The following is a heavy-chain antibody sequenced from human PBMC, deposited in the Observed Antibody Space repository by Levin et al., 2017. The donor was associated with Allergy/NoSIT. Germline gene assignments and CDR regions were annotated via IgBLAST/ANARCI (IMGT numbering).Heavy chain of an antibody. CDR2: ISYEGSHQ. V-gene: IGHV3-30*04. CDR3: AREIMSKGNYGMDV. J-gene: IGHJ6*02. CDR1: GFTFSTSP. D-gene: IGHD3-16*01. Sequence: GGSLRLSCAASGFTFSTSPMHWVRQAPGKGLDWVAIISYEGSHQFYADSAKGRFTISRDNSNNTLYLHMNSLRAEDTAIYYCAREIMSKGNYGMDVWGQGTTVTVSS.